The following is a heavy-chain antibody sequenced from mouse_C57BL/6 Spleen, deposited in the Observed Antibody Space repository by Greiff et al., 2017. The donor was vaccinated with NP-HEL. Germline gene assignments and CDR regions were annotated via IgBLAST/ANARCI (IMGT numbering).Heavy chain of an antibody. D-gene: IGHD2-4*01. CDR1: GYAFSSSW. CDR2: IYPGDGDT. V-gene: IGHV1-82*01. CDR3: ARGLRLHFDY. Sequence: VQLQQSGPELVKPGASVKISCKASGYAFSSSWMNWVKQRPGKGLEWIGRIYPGDGDTNYNGKFKGKATLTADTSSSTAYMQLSSLTSEDSAVYFCARGLRLHFDYWGQGTTLTVSS. J-gene: IGHJ2*01.